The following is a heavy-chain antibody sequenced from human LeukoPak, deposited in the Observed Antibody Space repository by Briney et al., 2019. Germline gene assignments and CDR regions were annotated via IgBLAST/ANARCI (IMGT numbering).Heavy chain of an antibody. J-gene: IGHJ5*02. Sequence: ASVKVSCKASGYTFTSYYMHWVRQAPGQGLEWMGIINPSGGSTSYAQKFQGRVTMTRDMSTSTVYMELSSLRSEDTAVYYCAGTYCSSTSCRVPFDPWGQGTLVTVSS. D-gene: IGHD2-2*01. CDR3: AGTYCSSTSCRVPFDP. CDR2: INPSGGST. CDR1: GYTFTSYY. V-gene: IGHV1-46*01.